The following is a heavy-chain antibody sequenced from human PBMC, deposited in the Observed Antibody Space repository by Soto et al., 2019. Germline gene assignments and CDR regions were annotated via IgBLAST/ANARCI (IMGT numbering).Heavy chain of an antibody. J-gene: IGHJ6*02. CDR2: IYYSGST. V-gene: IGHV4-39*01. CDR3: ARHADDSNYPLYYYGMDV. CDR1: GGSISSSSYY. D-gene: IGHD4-4*01. Sequence: PSETLSLTCTVSGGSISSSSYYWGWIRQPPGKGLEWIGSIYYSGSTYYNPSLKSRVTISVDTSKNQFSLKLSSVTAADTAVYYCARHADDSNYPLYYYGMDVWGQGTTVTVSS.